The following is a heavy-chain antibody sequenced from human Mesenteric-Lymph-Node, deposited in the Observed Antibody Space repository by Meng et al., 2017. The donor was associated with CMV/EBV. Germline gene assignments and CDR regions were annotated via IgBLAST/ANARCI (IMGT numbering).Heavy chain of an antibody. J-gene: IGHJ1*01. CDR2: IKNDGSEK. CDR3: ARLWGSSSC. V-gene: IGHV3-7*01. CDR1: GFPFSSYW. D-gene: IGHD6-6*01. Sequence: GESLKISCAASGFPFSSYWLTWVRQAPGKGLEWVANIKNDGSEKYYVDSVKGRFTISRDNAKNSGYLQMNSLRPEDTAVYYCARLWGSSSCWGQGTLVTVSS.